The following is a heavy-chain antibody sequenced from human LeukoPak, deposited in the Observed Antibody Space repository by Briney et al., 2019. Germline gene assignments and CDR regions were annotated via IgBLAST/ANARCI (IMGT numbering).Heavy chain of an antibody. CDR1: GDTVSSNTAA. D-gene: IGHD7-27*01. CDR2: TYYRSTWLN. Sequence: SQTLSLTCAISGDTVSSNTAAYNWLRLSPSRGLEWLGRTYYRSTWLNDYAPSVRGRITVSPDTSKNQFSLQLNSVTPEDTAVYYFSRDRLGMGYLGQGTPVTVSS. J-gene: IGHJ4*02. CDR3: SRDRLGMGY. V-gene: IGHV6-1*01.